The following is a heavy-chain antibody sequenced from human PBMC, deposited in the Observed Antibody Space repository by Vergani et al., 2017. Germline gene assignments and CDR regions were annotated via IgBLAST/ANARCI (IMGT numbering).Heavy chain of an antibody. CDR2: IYRGGSST. CDR1: GFTFSSYA. Sequence: EVQLLESGGGLVQPGGSLRLSCAASGFTFSSYAMSWVRQAPGKGLEWVSVIYRGGSSTYYADSVKGRFTISRDNSKNTLYLQMNSLRAEDTAVYYCAIDYYTLTGDHYFDYGGEGTLVTVPS. J-gene: IGHJ4*02. D-gene: IGHD3-9*01. CDR3: AIDYYTLTGDHYFDY. V-gene: IGHV3-23*03.